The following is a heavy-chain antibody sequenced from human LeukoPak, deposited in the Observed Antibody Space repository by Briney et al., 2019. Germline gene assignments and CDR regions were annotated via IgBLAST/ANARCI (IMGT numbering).Heavy chain of an antibody. D-gene: IGHD6-19*01. Sequence: SQTLSLTCTVSGGSISSYYWSWIPQPPGKGLEWIGYIYYSGSTNYSPSLKSRVTISVDTSKNQFSLKLSSMTAADTAVYYCARDRPFSGWDYWGQGTLVTVSS. J-gene: IGHJ4*02. V-gene: IGHV4-59*01. CDR3: ARDRPFSGWDY. CDR2: IYYSGST. CDR1: GGSISSYY.